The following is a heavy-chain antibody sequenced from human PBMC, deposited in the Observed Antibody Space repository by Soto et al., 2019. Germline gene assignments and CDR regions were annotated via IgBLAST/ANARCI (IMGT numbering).Heavy chain of an antibody. Sequence: SQTLSLTCTVSGAPITCGAYAWSWIRQPPWKGLEWIGFTYQSGSTQYNPSLKSRVTISVDRSKNHFSLQLTSLTAADTAVDYCARDMSGFFSSDGYLLGSFDLWGPGTLVTVSS. V-gene: IGHV4-30-2*01. J-gene: IGHJ5*02. CDR1: GAPITCGAYA. CDR3: ARDMSGFFSSDGYLLGSFDL. D-gene: IGHD3-22*01. CDR2: TYQSGST.